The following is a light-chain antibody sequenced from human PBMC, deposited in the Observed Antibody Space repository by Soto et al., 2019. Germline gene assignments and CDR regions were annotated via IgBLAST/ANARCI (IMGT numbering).Light chain of an antibody. CDR2: EAT. Sequence: PGERATLSCRASQSIDSYLAWYQQKPGQAPRLLIYEATNRAPGIPARFSGSGSGTDFTLTISSLEPEDVAVYYCQQRSKWPPTWTFGQGTKVEI. CDR3: QQRSKWPPTWT. V-gene: IGKV3-11*01. J-gene: IGKJ1*01. CDR1: QSIDSY.